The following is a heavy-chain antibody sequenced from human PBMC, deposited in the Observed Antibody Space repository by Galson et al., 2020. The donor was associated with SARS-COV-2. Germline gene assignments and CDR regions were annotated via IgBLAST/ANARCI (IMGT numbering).Heavy chain of an antibody. V-gene: IGHV3-33*01. CDR2: IWYDGRNK. CDR3: AREGGSGIVAAPTDY. Sequence: GESLKISCAASGFTFSDRAMHWVRQAPGKGLEWVAVIWYDGRNKYYADSVKGRFTISRDNSKNTLYLQMNSLRGEDTAVYYCAREGGSGIVAAPTDYWGQGTLVTVSS. D-gene: IGHD6-6*01. J-gene: IGHJ4*02. CDR1: GFTFSDRA.